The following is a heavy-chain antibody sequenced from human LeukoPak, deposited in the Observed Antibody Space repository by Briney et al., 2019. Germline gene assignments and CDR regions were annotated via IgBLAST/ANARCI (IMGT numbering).Heavy chain of an antibody. CDR1: GFTFSNYA. V-gene: IGHV3-23*01. Sequence: GGSLRLSCAASGFTFSNYAMSWVRQAPGKGLEWVSGISGGGDNTYYADSVKGRFTISRDNSKNTLSLQMNSLRAEDTAVYYCAGFEDYYDSSGYYFGPNGGIDYWGQGTLVTVSS. CDR2: ISGGGDNT. D-gene: IGHD3-22*01. J-gene: IGHJ4*02. CDR3: AGFEDYYDSSGYYFGPNGGIDY.